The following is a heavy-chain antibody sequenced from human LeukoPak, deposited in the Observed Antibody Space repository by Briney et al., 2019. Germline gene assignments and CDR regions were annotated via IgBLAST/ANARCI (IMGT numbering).Heavy chain of an antibody. CDR3: ARDPYSGSYGNNYYYYMDV. Sequence: GGSLRLSCEASGFTFSNYNMNWVRQAPGQRLEWVSSITSSSSYVFYADSVKGRFTISRDNAQNSLYLQMNSLRAEDTAVYYCARDPYSGSYGNNYYYYMDVWGKGTTVTISS. V-gene: IGHV3-21*01. D-gene: IGHD5-12*01. CDR2: ITSSSSYV. J-gene: IGHJ6*03. CDR1: GFTFSNYN.